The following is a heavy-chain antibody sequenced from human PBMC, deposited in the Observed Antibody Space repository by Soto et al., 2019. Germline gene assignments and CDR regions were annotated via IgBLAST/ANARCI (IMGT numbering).Heavy chain of an antibody. D-gene: IGHD5-12*01. Sequence: SETLSLTCAVSGASISSSYWSWIRQSPERGLEWIAYVYHTGATNYNPSLKSRVTISLDTSKGQFSLNLTSLTTADTAVYFCARGGNRYSNVASGVGGFDYWGQGSLVTVSS. J-gene: IGHJ4*02. CDR2: VYHTGAT. CDR1: GASISSSY. V-gene: IGHV4-59*01. CDR3: ARGGNRYSNVASGVGGFDY.